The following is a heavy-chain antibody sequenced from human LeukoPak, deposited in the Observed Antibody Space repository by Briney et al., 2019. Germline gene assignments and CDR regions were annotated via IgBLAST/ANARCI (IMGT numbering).Heavy chain of an antibody. CDR2: IYSGGST. J-gene: IGHJ5*02. V-gene: IGHV3-66*04. CDR1: GFIVSNNY. Sequence: GGSLRLSCDVSGFIVSNNYMSWVRQAPGKGLEWVSLIYSGGSTYYADSVKGRFTISRDNSKNTLYLQMNSLRAEDTAVYYCARRLQAAAGINWFDPWGQGTLVTVSS. D-gene: IGHD6-13*01. CDR3: ARRLQAAAGINWFDP.